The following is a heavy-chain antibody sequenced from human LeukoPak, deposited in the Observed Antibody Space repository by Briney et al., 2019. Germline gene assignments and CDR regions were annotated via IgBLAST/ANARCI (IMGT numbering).Heavy chain of an antibody. CDR3: ARDSRYFDWLPYYYYGMDV. CDR2: ISGSGGST. Sequence: GGSLRLSCAASGLTFSSYDMSWVRQAPGKGLEWVSAISGSGGSTYYADSMKGRFTISRDNSKNTLYLQMNSLRAEDTAVYYCARDSRYFDWLPYYYYGMDVWGQGTTVTVSS. CDR1: GLTFSSYD. J-gene: IGHJ6*02. V-gene: IGHV3-23*01. D-gene: IGHD3-9*01.